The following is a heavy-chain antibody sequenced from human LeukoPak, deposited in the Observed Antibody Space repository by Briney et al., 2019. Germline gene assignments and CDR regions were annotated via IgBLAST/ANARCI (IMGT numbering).Heavy chain of an antibody. CDR1: GGSISGGNYY. Sequence: SETLSLTCTASGGSISGGNYYWGWIRQSPGKGLEWIGSVYHDGITYYNPSLRSRVTVLVDTAKKQFSLQLKSMTASDTAKYYCARLGWLYGSGSMNWFDPWGQGTQVTVSS. CDR2: VYHDGIT. V-gene: IGHV4-39*01. CDR3: ARLGWLYGSGSMNWFDP. D-gene: IGHD3-10*01. J-gene: IGHJ5*02.